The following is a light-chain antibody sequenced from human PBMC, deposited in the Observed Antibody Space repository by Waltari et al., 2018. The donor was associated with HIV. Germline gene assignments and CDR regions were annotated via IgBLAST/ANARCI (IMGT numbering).Light chain of an antibody. CDR2: YNN. Sequence: QSVLTQPPSASGTPGQRVTIPCSGSSSNIGSKTVNWYQQFPGTAPKLLIYYNNQRPSGVPDRFSGSKSGTSASLAISGLQSEDEADFYCAAWDVSLNGPVFGGGTKLTVL. CDR3: AAWDVSLNGPV. V-gene: IGLV1-44*01. CDR1: SSNIGSKT. J-gene: IGLJ3*02.